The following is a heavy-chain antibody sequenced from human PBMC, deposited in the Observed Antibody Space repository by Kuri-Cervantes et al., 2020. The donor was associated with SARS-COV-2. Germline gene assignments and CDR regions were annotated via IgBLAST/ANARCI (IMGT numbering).Heavy chain of an antibody. J-gene: IGHJ4*02. V-gene: IGHV3-30*02. CDR1: GFTFSSYG. CDR3: AKDGISGVAGLLPYYFDY. CDR2: IWYGGSNK. Sequence: GESMKISCAASGFTFSSYGMHWVRQAPGKGLEWVAVIWYGGSNKYYADSVKGRFTISRDNSKNTLYLQMNSLRAEHTAVYYCAKDGISGVAGLLPYYFDYWGRGTLVTVSS. D-gene: IGHD1-14*01.